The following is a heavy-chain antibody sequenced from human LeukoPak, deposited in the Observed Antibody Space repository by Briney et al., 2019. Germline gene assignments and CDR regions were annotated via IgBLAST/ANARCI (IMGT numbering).Heavy chain of an antibody. D-gene: IGHD2-21*02. CDR1: GYTFTSYY. CDR3: ARDRGAYCGGDCYWDAFDI. Sequence: ASVKVSCKASGYTFTSYYMHWVRQAPGQGLEWMGIINPSGGSTSYAQKFQGRVTMTRDTSTSTVYMELSSLRSEDTAVYYCARDRGAYCGGDCYWDAFDIWGQGTMVTVSS. CDR2: INPSGGST. V-gene: IGHV1-46*01. J-gene: IGHJ3*02.